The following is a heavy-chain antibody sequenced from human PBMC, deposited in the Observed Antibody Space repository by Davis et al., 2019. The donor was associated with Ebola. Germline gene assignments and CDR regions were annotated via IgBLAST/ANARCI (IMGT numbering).Heavy chain of an antibody. V-gene: IGHV1-8*01. CDR1: GYTFTSYD. J-gene: IGHJ6*02. Sequence: AASVTVSCKASGYTFTSYDINWVRQATGQGLEWMGWMNPNSGNTGYAQKLQGRVTMTRDTSTSTVYMELSSLRSEDTAVYYCARDFSEFYYYGMDVWGQGTTVTVSS. CDR3: ARDFSEFYYYGMDV. D-gene: IGHD3-3*01. CDR2: MNPNSGNT.